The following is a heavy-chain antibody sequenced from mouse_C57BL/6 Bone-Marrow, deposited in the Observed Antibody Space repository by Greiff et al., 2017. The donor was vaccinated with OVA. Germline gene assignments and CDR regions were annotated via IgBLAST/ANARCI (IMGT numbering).Heavy chain of an antibody. CDR2: IYPGGGYT. J-gene: IGHJ2*01. Sequence: QVQLQQSGPELVRPGTSVKMSCKASGYTFTNYWIGWAKQRPGHGLEWIGDIYPGGGYTNYNEKFKGKATLTADKSSSTAYMQFSSLTSEDSAIYYCARRDCLGVGQYYVDYWGQGTTLTVSS. V-gene: IGHV1-63*01. D-gene: IGHD3-3*01. CDR1: GYTFTNYW. CDR3: ARRDCLGVGQYYVDY.